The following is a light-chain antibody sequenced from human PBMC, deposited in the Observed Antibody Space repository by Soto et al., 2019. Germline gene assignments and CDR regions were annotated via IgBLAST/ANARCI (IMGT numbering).Light chain of an antibody. CDR3: QHRSNWPWT. CDR1: SSVSSY. Sequence: EIVLTQSPATLSLSPGERASLSCRASSSVSSYLAWYQQKPGQAPRLLIYDASNRATGIPARFSGSGSGTDFTLTISSLEPEDFAVYYCQHRSNWPWTFGPGTKVEIK. J-gene: IGKJ1*01. CDR2: DAS. V-gene: IGKV3-11*01.